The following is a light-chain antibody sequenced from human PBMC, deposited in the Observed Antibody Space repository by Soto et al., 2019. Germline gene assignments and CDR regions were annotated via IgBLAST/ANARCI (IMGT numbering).Light chain of an antibody. CDR1: QSVSSIY. V-gene: IGKV3-20*01. J-gene: IGKJ4*01. Sequence: EIVLTQSPGTLSLSPGERATLSCRASQSVSSIYFAWYQQKSGHAPRLLIYGASTRATGISDRFSGSGSGTEFTLTSCRLEPDDFAVYYCQQYGTSPLTFGGGTKVEIK. CDR2: GAS. CDR3: QQYGTSPLT.